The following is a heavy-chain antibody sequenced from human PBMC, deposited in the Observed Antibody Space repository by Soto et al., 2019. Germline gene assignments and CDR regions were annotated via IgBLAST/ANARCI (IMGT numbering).Heavy chain of an antibody. J-gene: IGHJ6*03. Sequence: ASVKVSCKASGYTFTGYYMHWVRQAPGQGLEWMGWINPNSGGTNYAQKFQGWVTMTRDTSISTAYMELSRLRSDDTAVYYFARGKGGDYGVVSYYYYYMDVGGKGTTVTVSS. V-gene: IGHV1-2*04. CDR2: INPNSGGT. CDR3: ARGKGGDYGVVSYYYYYMDV. CDR1: GYTFTGYY. D-gene: IGHD4-17*01.